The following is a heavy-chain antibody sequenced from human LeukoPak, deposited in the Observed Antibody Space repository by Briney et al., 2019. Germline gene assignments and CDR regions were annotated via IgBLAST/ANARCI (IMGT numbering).Heavy chain of an antibody. D-gene: IGHD4-17*01. CDR1: GGSISSYY. J-gene: IGHJ6*03. Sequence: PSETLSLTCTVSGGSISSYYWSWIRQPPGKGLEWIGYIYYSGSTNYNPSLKSRVTISVDTSKNQFSLKLSSVTAADTAVYYCAKARGYGDYGVSYYYYMDVWGKGTTVTVSS. V-gene: IGHV4-59*01. CDR2: IYYSGST. CDR3: AKARGYGDYGVSYYYYMDV.